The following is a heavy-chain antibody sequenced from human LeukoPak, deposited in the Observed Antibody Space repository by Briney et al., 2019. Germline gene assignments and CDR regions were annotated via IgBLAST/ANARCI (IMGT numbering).Heavy chain of an antibody. CDR2: ISSSSSYI. CDR3: ARHDYYGSGSYYRGAPVDY. Sequence: PGGSLRLSCAASGFTFSSYSMNWVRQAPGKGLEWVSSISSSSSYIYYADSLKGRFTISRDNAKNSLYLQMNSLRAEDTAVYYCARHDYYGSGSYYRGAPVDYWGQGTLVTVSS. V-gene: IGHV3-21*01. CDR1: GFTFSSYS. J-gene: IGHJ4*02. D-gene: IGHD3-10*01.